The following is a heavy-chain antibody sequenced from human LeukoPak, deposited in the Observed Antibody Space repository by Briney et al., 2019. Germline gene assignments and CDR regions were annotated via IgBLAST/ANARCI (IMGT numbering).Heavy chain of an antibody. D-gene: IGHD2-2*01. J-gene: IGHJ5*02. CDR3: AREGASWGFT. V-gene: IGHV4-61*02. CDR1: GDAISSGRYY. CDR2: IHSSGGT. Sequence: TLSLTCTVSGDAISSGRYYGSWIRQPAGEGLEWTGRIHSSGGTEYYPSLKRRVTISVDAAKNQFSLKLTSVTAADTAVYYCAREGASWGFTWGQGTLVTVSS.